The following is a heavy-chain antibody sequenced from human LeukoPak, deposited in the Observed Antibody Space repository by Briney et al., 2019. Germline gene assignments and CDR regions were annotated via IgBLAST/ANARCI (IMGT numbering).Heavy chain of an antibody. CDR1: GGSISSRSDY. CDR2: IYYSGST. Sequence: SETLSLTCTVSGGSISSRSDYWGWIRQPPGTGLEWIGSIYYSGSTHYNPSLKSRVTISVDTSKNQFSLKLSSVTAADTAVYYCARRPGEYGGNDFDYWGQGTLVTVSS. CDR3: ARRPGEYGGNDFDY. D-gene: IGHD4/OR15-4a*01. J-gene: IGHJ4*02. V-gene: IGHV4-39*01.